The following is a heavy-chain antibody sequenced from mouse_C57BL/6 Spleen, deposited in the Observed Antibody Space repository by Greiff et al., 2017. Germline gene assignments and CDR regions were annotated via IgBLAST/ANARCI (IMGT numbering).Heavy chain of an antibody. Sequence: QVQLQQPGAELVKPGASVKLSCKASGYTFTNYYMNWVKQRPGQSLEWIGVINPYDGYTNYNQKFKGKATLTVDKSSSPAYMQLSSLTSEDSAVYYCAREGTPDGHFDYWGQGTTLTVSA. V-gene: IGHV1-69*02. D-gene: IGHD2-3*01. CDR1: GYTFTNYY. J-gene: IGHJ2*01. CDR2: INPYDGYT. CDR3: AREGTPDGHFDY.